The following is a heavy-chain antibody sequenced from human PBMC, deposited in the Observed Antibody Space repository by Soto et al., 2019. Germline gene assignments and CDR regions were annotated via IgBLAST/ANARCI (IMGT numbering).Heavy chain of an antibody. CDR1: GFSFSSYW. D-gene: IGHD4-4*01. Sequence: EIQLMQSGGGLVRPGGSLRLSCAASGFSFSSYWMSWVRQAPGKGPEWVSNIKEDGGEQHYVDSVKGRFTTSRDNTENSLFLQMSNLRAEDSAIYYCAMTTSTVSYWFDPWGPGTQVTVSS. J-gene: IGHJ5*02. CDR2: IKEDGGEQ. V-gene: IGHV3-7*03. CDR3: AMTTSTVSYWFDP.